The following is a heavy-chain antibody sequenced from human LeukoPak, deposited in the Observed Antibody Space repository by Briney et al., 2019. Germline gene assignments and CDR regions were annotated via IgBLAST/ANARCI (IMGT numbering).Heavy chain of an antibody. D-gene: IGHD4-17*01. CDR1: GFTFDDNA. V-gene: IGHV3-9*03. CDR2: ISWNSGTI. CDR3: AKGGATVTTWFDY. J-gene: IGHJ4*02. Sequence: PGRSLRLSCAASGFTFDDNAMHWVRQAPGKGLEWVSGISWNSGTIAYADSVKGRLTISRDNAKNSLYLQMNSLRAEDMALYYCAKGGATVTTWFDYWGQGTLVTVSS.